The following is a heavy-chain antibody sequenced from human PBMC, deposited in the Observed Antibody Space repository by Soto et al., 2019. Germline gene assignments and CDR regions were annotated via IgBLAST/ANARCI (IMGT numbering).Heavy chain of an antibody. D-gene: IGHD3-22*01. Sequence: QVKLVQSGAEVKKPGSSVKVSCKASGGTFSSYTISWVRQAPGQGLEWMGRIIPILGIANYAQKFQGRVTITADKSTSTAYMELSSLRSEDTAVYYCARDDYDSSGYLDYWGQGTLVTVSS. CDR2: IIPILGIA. J-gene: IGHJ4*02. CDR3: ARDDYDSSGYLDY. V-gene: IGHV1-69*08. CDR1: GGTFSSYT.